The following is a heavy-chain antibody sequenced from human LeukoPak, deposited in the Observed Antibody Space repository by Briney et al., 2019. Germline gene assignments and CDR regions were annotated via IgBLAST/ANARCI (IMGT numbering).Heavy chain of an antibody. CDR2: ISYDGSNK. D-gene: IGHD2-2*01. CDR1: GFTFSSYG. Sequence: PGGSLRLSCAASGFTFSSYGMHWVRQAPGKGLEWVAVISYDGSNKYYADSVKGRFTISRDNSKNTLYLQMNSLRAEDTAVYCCAKAVGRYCSSTSCLRTIMDVWGQGTTVTVSS. CDR3: AKAVGRYCSSTSCLRTIMDV. V-gene: IGHV3-30*18. J-gene: IGHJ6*02.